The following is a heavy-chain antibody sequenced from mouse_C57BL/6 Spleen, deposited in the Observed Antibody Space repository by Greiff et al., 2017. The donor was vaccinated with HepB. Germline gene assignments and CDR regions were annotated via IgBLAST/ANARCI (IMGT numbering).Heavy chain of an antibody. CDR2: IYPGDGDT. D-gene: IGHD2-2*01. Sequence: VQVVESGAELVKPGASVKISCKASGYAFSSYWMNWVKQRPGKGLEWIGQIYPGDGDTNYNGKFKGKATLTADKSSSTAYMQLSSLTSEDSAVYFCARSGYDRRFYAMDYWGQGTSFTVSS. CDR1: GYAFSSYW. V-gene: IGHV1-80*01. CDR3: ARSGYDRRFYAMDY. J-gene: IGHJ4*01.